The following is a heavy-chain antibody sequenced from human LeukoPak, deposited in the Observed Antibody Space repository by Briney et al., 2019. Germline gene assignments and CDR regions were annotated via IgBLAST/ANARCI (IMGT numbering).Heavy chain of an antibody. CDR1: GYSFTSYW. V-gene: IGHV5-51*01. CDR3: ARFGFWSGHRYYYYMDV. D-gene: IGHD3-3*01. CDR2: IFPGDSDT. Sequence: ESLKISCKGSGYSFTSYWIGWVRQMPGKGLGWMGIIFPGDSDTRYSPSFQGQVTISADKSISTAYLQWSSLKASDTAMYYCARFGFWSGHRYYYYMDVWGKGTTVTVSS. J-gene: IGHJ6*03.